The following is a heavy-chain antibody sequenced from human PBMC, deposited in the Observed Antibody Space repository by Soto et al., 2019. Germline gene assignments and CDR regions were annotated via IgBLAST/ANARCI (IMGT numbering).Heavy chain of an antibody. CDR3: ARDRWFGELFLNFDY. D-gene: IGHD3-10*01. CDR1: GYTFTSYV. Sequence: ASVKVSCKASGYTFTSYVISWVRQAPGQGLEWMGWISAYNGNTNYAQKLQGRVTMTTDTSTSTAYMELRSLRSDDTAVYYCARDRWFGELFLNFDYWGQGTLVTVSS. V-gene: IGHV1-18*01. CDR2: ISAYNGNT. J-gene: IGHJ4*02.